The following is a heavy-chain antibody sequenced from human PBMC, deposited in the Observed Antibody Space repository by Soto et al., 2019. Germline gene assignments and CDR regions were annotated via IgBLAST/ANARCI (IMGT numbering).Heavy chain of an antibody. J-gene: IGHJ5*02. Sequence: GGAQRRSGAACGLTVSTSRMNRVRQAPGRGLEWISYIRSHTSVTAYADSVKSRFNISRDSAKNPLYLQMDRPKVDDTADYFWGKVADSVYYAVEPWGQGTLVTVSP. CDR1: GLTVSTSR. CDR3: GKVADSVYYAVEP. CDR2: IRSHTSVT. V-gene: IGHV3-48*01. D-gene: IGHD3-22*01.